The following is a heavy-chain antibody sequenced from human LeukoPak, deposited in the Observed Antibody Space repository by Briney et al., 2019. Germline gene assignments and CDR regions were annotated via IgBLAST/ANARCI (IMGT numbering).Heavy chain of an antibody. V-gene: IGHV4-39*07. CDR3: ARDPRAVAGIPFDY. D-gene: IGHD6-19*01. CDR1: GGSISSYY. J-gene: IGHJ4*02. Sequence: PSETLSLTCTVSGGSISSYYWGWIRQPPGKGLEWIGSIYYSGSTYYNPSLKSRVTISVDTSKNQFSLKLSSVTAADTAAYYCARDPRAVAGIPFDYWGQGTLVTVSS. CDR2: IYYSGST.